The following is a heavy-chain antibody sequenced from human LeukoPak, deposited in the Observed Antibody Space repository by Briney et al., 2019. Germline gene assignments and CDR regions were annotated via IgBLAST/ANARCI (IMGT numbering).Heavy chain of an antibody. Sequence: GRSLRLSCAASGFTFSSYAMHWVRQAPGKGLEWVAVISYDGSNKYYADSVKGRFTISRDNAKNSLYLQMNSLRAEDTAVYYCARGKVGANFDYWGQGTLVTVSS. CDR3: ARGKVGANFDY. V-gene: IGHV3-30*04. CDR2: ISYDGSNK. J-gene: IGHJ4*02. CDR1: GFTFSSYA.